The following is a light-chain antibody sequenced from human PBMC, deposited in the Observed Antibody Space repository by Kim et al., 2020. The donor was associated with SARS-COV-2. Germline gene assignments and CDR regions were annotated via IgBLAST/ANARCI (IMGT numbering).Light chain of an antibody. CDR2: KAS. J-gene: IGKJ4*01. Sequence: VLTQSPGTLSLSPGERATLSCRASKTISSDSLAWYQQKPGQVPRLLIYKASTRATGIPDRFSGAGSGADYSLTISRLEPEDFAVYYCQQCAITPLSFGGGTKVDIK. CDR3: QQCAITPLS. V-gene: IGKV3-20*01. CDR1: KTISSDS.